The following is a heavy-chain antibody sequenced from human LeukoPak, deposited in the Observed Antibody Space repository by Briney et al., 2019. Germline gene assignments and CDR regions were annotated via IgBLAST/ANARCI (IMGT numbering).Heavy chain of an antibody. V-gene: IGHV1-2*02. J-gene: IGHJ6*03. D-gene: IGHD2-2*01. CDR3: ATRTASVVPTIMDV. Sequence: ASVKVSCKASAYTFTGYYIHWVRQAPGQGLEWMGWITPNSGGTNYAQKFQGRVTMTRDTSISTAYMELSRLTSDDTAVYYCATRTASVVPTIMDVWGKGTTVTVSS. CDR2: ITPNSGGT. CDR1: AYTFTGYY.